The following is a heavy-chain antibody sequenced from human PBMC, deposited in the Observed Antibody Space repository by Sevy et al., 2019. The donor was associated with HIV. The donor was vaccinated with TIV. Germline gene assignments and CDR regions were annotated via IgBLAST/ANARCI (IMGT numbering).Heavy chain of an antibody. CDR1: GFTFDDYA. V-gene: IGHV3-9*01. D-gene: IGHD3-22*01. CDR2: MSWSSGRM. Sequence: GGSRKLSCAASGFTFDDYAMHWVRQAPGKVLGWVAGMSWSSGRMGYTDSVKGRFTISRDNAKNSLYLQMNSLRAEDTALYYCEKDTAPNYYNSSGQYYYYYGMDDWGQGTTVTVSS. J-gene: IGHJ6*02. CDR3: EKDTAPNYYNSSGQYYYYYGMDD.